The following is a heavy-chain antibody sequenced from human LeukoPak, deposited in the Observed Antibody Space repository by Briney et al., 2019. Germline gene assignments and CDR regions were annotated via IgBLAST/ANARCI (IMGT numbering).Heavy chain of an antibody. CDR3: ARAAYDSSGYLTL. Sequence: GGSLRLSCAASGFTFSSYGMHWVRQAPGKGLEWVAVIWYDGTNKYYAEFVKGRFTISRDNSKNTLYLQMSSLRAEDTAVYYCARAAYDSSGYLTLWGRGTLVTVSS. V-gene: IGHV3-33*01. D-gene: IGHD3-22*01. J-gene: IGHJ4*02. CDR2: IWYDGTNK. CDR1: GFTFSSYG.